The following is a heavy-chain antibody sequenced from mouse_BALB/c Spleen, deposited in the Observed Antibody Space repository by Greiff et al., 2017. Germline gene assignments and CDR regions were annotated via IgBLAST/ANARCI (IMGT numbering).Heavy chain of an antibody. CDR2: ISSGGST. V-gene: IGHV5-6-5*01. Sequence: EVKLVESGGGLVKPGGSLKLSCAASGFTFSSYAMSWVRQTPEKGLEWVASISSGGSTYYPDSVKGRFTISRDNARNILYLQMSSLRSEDTAMYYCARTYYRYDVGYFDVWGAGTTVTVSS. CDR3: ARTYYRYDVGYFDV. D-gene: IGHD2-14*01. J-gene: IGHJ1*01. CDR1: GFTFSSYA.